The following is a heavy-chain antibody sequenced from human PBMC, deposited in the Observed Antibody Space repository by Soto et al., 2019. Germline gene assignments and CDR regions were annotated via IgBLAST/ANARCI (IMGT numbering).Heavy chain of an antibody. V-gene: IGHV4-34*01. Sequence: SETLSLTCAVYGGSFSGYYWSWIRQPPGKGLEWIGEINHSGSTNYNPSLKSRVTISVDTSKNQFSLKLSSVTAADTAVYYCARGRFRGQLYGRRYYYGMDVWGQGTTVTVSS. CDR2: INHSGST. D-gene: IGHD6-13*01. J-gene: IGHJ6*02. CDR1: GGSFSGYY. CDR3: ARGRFRGQLYGRRYYYGMDV.